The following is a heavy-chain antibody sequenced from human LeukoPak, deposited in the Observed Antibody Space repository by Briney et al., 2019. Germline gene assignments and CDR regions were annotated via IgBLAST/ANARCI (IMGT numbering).Heavy chain of an antibody. Sequence: GGALRLSCLATGFALSTYAMHWVRQAPGKGLEHVSTISTYWRNTYYADSVKGRFTISRDTSKNTLYLQMSSLRGDDTAVYYCLKGSQGPIWQQLVPDHWGQGTQVTVSS. CDR3: LKGSQGPIWQQLVPDH. V-gene: IGHV3-64D*06. CDR1: GFALSTYA. CDR2: ISTYWRNT. D-gene: IGHD6-13*01. J-gene: IGHJ4*02.